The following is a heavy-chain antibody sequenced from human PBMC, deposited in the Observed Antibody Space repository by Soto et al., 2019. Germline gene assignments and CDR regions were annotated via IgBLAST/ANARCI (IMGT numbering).Heavy chain of an antibody. Sequence: SETLSLTCAVAGYSISSGYYWGWIRQPPGKGLEWIGSIYHSGSTYYNPSLKSRVTISVYTSKNQFSLKLSSVTAADPAVYSCARDHGPLRLYPIRSDPWGQGTLVT. D-gene: IGHD3-16*01. CDR1: GYSISSGYY. CDR3: ARDHGPLRLYPIRSDP. J-gene: IGHJ5*02. V-gene: IGHV4-38-2*02. CDR2: IYHSGST.